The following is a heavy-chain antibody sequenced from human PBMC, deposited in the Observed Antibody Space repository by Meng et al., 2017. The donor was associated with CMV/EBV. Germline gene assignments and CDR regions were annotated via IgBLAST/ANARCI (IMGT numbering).Heavy chain of an antibody. D-gene: IGHD2-21*01. J-gene: IGHJ4*02. V-gene: IGHV3-30*02. CDR1: GFTFSSYG. CDR3: AKDNPFGYCGGDCYFRYFDY. Sequence: GGSLRLSCAASGFTFSSYGMHWVRRAPGKGLEWVAFIRYDGSNKYYADSVKGRFTISRDNSKNTLYLQMNSLRAEDTAVYYCAKDNPFGYCGGDCYFRYFDYWGQGTLVTVSS. CDR2: IRYDGSNK.